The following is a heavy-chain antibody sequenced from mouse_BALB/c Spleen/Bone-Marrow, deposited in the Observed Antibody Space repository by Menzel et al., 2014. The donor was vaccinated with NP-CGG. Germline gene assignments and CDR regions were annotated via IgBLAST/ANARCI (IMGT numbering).Heavy chain of an antibody. CDR3: TRSYGSSYEYYFDY. J-gene: IGHJ2*01. D-gene: IGHD1-1*01. CDR1: GYTFTGYW. V-gene: IGHV1-69*02. CDR2: IYPSDSYT. Sequence: QVQLQQSGAELVRPGASVKLSCKASGYTFTGYWITWVKQRPGQGLAWIGNIYPSDSYTNYKQKFKDKATVTVDKSSSTAYMQLSSPTSEDAAVYYCTRSYGSSYEYYFDYWGQGTTLTVSS.